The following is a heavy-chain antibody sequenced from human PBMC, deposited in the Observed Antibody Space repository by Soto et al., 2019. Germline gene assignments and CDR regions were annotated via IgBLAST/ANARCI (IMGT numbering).Heavy chain of an antibody. V-gene: IGHV4-34*01. J-gene: IGHJ4*02. CDR3: ARLPYYDFWSGYYRSFDY. Sequence: QVQLQQWGAGLLKPSETLSLTCAVYGGSFSGYYWSWIRQPPGKGLEWIGEINHSGSTNYNPSPKSRVTISVDTSKNQFSLKLSSVTAADTAVYYCARLPYYDFWSGYYRSFDYWGQGTLVTVSS. CDR2: INHSGST. CDR1: GGSFSGYY. D-gene: IGHD3-3*01.